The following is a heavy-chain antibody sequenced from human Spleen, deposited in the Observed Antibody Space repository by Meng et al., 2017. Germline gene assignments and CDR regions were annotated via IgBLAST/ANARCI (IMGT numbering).Heavy chain of an antibody. V-gene: IGHV4-38-2*02. D-gene: IGHD5-12*01. J-gene: IGHJ4*02. CDR1: GYSISSGYY. Sequence: SETLSLTCTVSGYSISSGYYWGWIRQPPGKGLEWIGSIYHNGDTYYNPSLKSRVTVSVDTSKNQFSLKLRSVTAADTAVYYCARVIVGTIGGNYYFDYWGQGTLVTVSS. CDR2: IYHNGDT. CDR3: ARVIVGTIGGNYYFDY.